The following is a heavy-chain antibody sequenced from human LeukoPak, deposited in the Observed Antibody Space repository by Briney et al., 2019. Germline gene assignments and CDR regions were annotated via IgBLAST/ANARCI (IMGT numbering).Heavy chain of an antibody. D-gene: IGHD4-11*01. J-gene: IGHJ5*02. CDR2: IYPGDSDT. Sequence: GESLQISCKGSGYSFTSYWIGWVRQMPGKGLECMGIIYPGDSDTRYSPSFQGQVTIPADKSISTAYLQWSSLNASDTAMYYCARHVPTVTTGWFDPWGQGTLVTVSS. CDR1: GYSFTSYW. V-gene: IGHV5-51*01. CDR3: ARHVPTVTTGWFDP.